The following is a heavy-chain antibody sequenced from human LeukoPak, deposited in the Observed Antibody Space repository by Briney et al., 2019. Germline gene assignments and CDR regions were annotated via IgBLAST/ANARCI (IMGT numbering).Heavy chain of an antibody. CDR2: VHYSGTT. D-gene: IGHD6-6*01. Sequence: PSETLSLTCTVSGGSIISATYHWGWIRQPPGKGLEWIGSVHYSGTTYYNPSLKSRLTISVDTFRNQFSLELDSVTAADTAVHHCAREISSSVEFWGQGSLVTVSS. CDR1: GGSIISATYH. J-gene: IGHJ4*02. V-gene: IGHV4-39*02. CDR3: AREISSSVEF.